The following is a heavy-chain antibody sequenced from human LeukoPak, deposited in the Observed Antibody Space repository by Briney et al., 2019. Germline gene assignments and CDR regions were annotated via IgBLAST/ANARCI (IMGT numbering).Heavy chain of an antibody. CDR1: GFTFNIYA. V-gene: IGHV3-23*01. J-gene: IGHJ4*02. CDR2: IRGSDGYT. Sequence: GGSLRLSCAASGFTFNIYAMSWVRQAPGKGLEWVSTIRGSDGYTYYADSVKGRFTISRDNSKNTLYLQMNSLRAEDTAVYYCARRGTPGDYWGQGTLVTVSS. CDR3: ARRGTPGDY. D-gene: IGHD1-1*01.